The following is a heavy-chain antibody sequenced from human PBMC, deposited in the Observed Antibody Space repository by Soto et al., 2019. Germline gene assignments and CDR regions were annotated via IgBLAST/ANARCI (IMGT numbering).Heavy chain of an antibody. J-gene: IGHJ4*02. Sequence: SAKVSCKASGFTFTSSAMQWVRQARGQRLEWIGWIVVGSGNTNYAQKFQERVTITRDMSTSTAYMELSSLRSEDTAVYYCAARGYSGYDYGYPYYFDYWGQGTLVTVSS. CDR2: IVVGSGNT. CDR3: AARGYSGYDYGYPYYFDY. V-gene: IGHV1-58*02. CDR1: GFTFTSSA. D-gene: IGHD5-12*01.